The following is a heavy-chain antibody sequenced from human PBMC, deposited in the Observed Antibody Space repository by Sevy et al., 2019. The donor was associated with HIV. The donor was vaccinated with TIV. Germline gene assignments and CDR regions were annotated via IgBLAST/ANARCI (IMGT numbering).Heavy chain of an antibody. V-gene: IGHV3-7*01. J-gene: IGHJ4*02. CDR1: GFTFSSYW. Sequence: QLGGSLRLSCAASGFTFSSYWMSWVRQAPGKGLEWVANIKQDGSEKYYVDSVKGRFTISRDNAKNSLYLQMNSLRAEDTAVYYCARWKRGLVVPAAMDYWGQGTLVTVSS. CDR3: ARWKRGLVVPAAMDY. D-gene: IGHD2-2*01. CDR2: IKQDGSEK.